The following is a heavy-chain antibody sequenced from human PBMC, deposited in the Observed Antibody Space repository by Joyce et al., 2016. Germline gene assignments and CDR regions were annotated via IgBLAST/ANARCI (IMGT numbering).Heavy chain of an antibody. D-gene: IGHD5-24*01. V-gene: IGHV1-69*02. CDR2: IIPMLNMT. Sequence: QVHLVQSGAEVKKSGSSVKVSCKASGGSFNKYTVSWVRQAPGQGLAWMGRIIPMLNMTNYAQEFQGRVTITADKSTTTAYMQLTGLRSDDTAVYFCAGTFNYPHHDGMDVWGQGTRSPSP. CDR1: GGSFNKYT. J-gene: IGHJ6*02. CDR3: AGTFNYPHHDGMDV.